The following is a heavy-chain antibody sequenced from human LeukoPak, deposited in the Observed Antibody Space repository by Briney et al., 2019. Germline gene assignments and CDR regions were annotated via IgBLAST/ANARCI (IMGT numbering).Heavy chain of an antibody. CDR1: GYTFTGYY. CDR2: INPNSGGT. V-gene: IGHV1-2*02. D-gene: IGHD3-9*01. J-gene: IGHJ4*02. CDR3: ARGPDILTGYYPIDY. Sequence: ASVKVSCKASGYTFTGYYMHWVRQAPGQGLEWMGWINPNSGGTNYAQKFQGRVTMTMDTSISTAYMELSRLRSDDTAVYYCARGPDILTGYYPIDYWGQGTLVTVSS.